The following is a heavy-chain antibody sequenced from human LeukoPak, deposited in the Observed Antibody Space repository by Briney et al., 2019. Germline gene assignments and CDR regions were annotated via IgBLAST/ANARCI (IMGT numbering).Heavy chain of an antibody. J-gene: IGHJ5*02. CDR3: ARVGVYYDILTGYWVHNWFDP. V-gene: IGHV4-59*01. D-gene: IGHD3-9*01. Sequence: PSETLSLTCTVSGGSISSYYWSWIRQPPGKGLEWIGYIYYSGSTNYNPSLKSRVTISVDTSKNQFSLKLSSVTAADTAVYYCARVGVYYDILTGYWVHNWFDPWGQGTLVTVSS. CDR2: IYYSGST. CDR1: GGSISSYY.